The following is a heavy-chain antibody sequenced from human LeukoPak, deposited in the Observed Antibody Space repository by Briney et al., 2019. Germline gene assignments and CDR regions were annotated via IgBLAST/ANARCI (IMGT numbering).Heavy chain of an antibody. Sequence: PGGSLRLSCAASGFTFSSYLMSWVRQAPGKGLEWVTNMKQDGSEKYYVDSVKGRSTISRDNAKNSLYLQMNSLRAEDTAVYYCARDAEVVPAAIDYFDYWGQGTLVTVSS. V-gene: IGHV3-7*01. D-gene: IGHD2-2*02. CDR1: GFTFSSYL. CDR2: MKQDGSEK. J-gene: IGHJ4*02. CDR3: ARDAEVVPAAIDYFDY.